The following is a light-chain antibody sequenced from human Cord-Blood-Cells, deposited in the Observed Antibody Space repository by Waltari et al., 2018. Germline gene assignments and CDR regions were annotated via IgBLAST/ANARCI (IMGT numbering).Light chain of an antibody. J-gene: IGLJ2*01. CDR1: NIGRKS. CDR3: QMRDSSSDHVV. Sequence: SYVLTQPPPVSVVPGKTASITCGGHNIGRKSEPWYQQKPGKAPGLVIYYESDRPSGIPERFSGSNSGNTATLTISRGEAGDEADYYCQMRDSSSDHVVFGGGTKLTVL. V-gene: IGLV3-21*04. CDR2: YES.